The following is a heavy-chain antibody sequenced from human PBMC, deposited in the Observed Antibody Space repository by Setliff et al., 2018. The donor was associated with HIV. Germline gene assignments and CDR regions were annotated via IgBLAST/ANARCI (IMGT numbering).Heavy chain of an antibody. CDR3: ARGPATLRHNWFDP. D-gene: IGHD2-21*01. V-gene: IGHV4-38-2*02. CDR1: GYSISSGYY. CDR2: IYHSGGT. Sequence: SETLSLTCTVSGYSISSGYYWGWIRQPPGKRLEWIGNIYHSGGTYYNPSLKSRVTISVDTSKNQFSLKLSPVTAADTAVYFCARGPATLRHNWFDPWGQGTPVTVSS. J-gene: IGHJ5*02.